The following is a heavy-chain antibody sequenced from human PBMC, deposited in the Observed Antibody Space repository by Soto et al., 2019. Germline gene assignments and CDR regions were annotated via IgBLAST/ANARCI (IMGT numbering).Heavy chain of an antibody. J-gene: IGHJ4*02. CDR1: GFTFDDYA. CDR2: ISWSGNDV. CDR3: ATGRQSGASSGYFDS. Sequence: EVQLVESGGGLEQPGRSLRLSCAASGFTFDDYAIHWVRQAPGKGLERVSGISWSGNDVGYADSVKGRFTVSRDNAKNSVHLQMNSLRTEDTAVYYCATGRQSGASSGYFDSWGQGTRVSVTS. D-gene: IGHD6-6*01. V-gene: IGHV3-9*01.